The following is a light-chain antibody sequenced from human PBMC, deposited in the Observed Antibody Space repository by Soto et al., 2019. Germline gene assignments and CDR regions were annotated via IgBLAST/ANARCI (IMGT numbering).Light chain of an antibody. CDR3: QAWDSNTYV. CDR1: KLGDKY. V-gene: IGLV3-1*01. CDR2: QDS. J-gene: IGLJ1*01. Sequence: ELTQPPSVSVSPGQTASITCSGEKLGDKYACWYQQKPGQSPELVIYQDSKRPSGIPERFSGSNSGNTATLTISGTQAMDEADYYCQAWDSNTYVFGTGTRSPS.